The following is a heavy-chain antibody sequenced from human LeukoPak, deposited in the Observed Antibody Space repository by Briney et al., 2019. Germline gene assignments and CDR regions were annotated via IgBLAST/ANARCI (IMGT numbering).Heavy chain of an antibody. D-gene: IGHD4-11*01. CDR1: GFTFGDYW. V-gene: IGHV3-74*01. CDR2: IISDGSSA. Sequence: GGSLRLSCAASGFTFGDYWMHWVRQAPGKGLVWVSRIISDGSSASYADSVKGRFAMSRDNAKNTLHLQMNSLRVEDTAVYYCVRDSNYHPDCWGQGTLVTVSS. J-gene: IGHJ4*02. CDR3: VRDSNYHPDC.